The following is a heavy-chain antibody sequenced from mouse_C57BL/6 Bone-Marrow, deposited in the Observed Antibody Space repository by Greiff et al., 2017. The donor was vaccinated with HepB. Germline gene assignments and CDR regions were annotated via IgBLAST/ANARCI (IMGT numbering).Heavy chain of an antibody. CDR2: IDPENGDT. CDR3: TTGYGGPFDY. V-gene: IGHV14-4*01. CDR1: GFNLKDDY. Sequence: VQLQQSGAELVRPGASVKLSCTASGFNLKDDYMHWVKQRPEQGLEWIGWIDPENGDTEYASKFQGKATITADTSSNTAYLQLSSLTSEDTAVYYCTTGYGGPFDYWGQGTTLTVSS. J-gene: IGHJ2*01. D-gene: IGHD2-2*01.